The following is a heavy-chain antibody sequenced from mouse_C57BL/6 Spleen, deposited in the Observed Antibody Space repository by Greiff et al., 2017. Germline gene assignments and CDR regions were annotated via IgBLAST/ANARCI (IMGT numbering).Heavy chain of an antibody. CDR3: ARESYYGSSWFAY. J-gene: IGHJ3*01. CDR1: GYTFTSYW. CDR2: IYPGSGST. D-gene: IGHD1-1*01. V-gene: IGHV1-55*01. Sequence: QVQLKESGAELVKPGASVKMSCKASGYTFTSYWITWVKQRPGQGLEWIGDIYPGSGSTNYNEKFKSKATLTVDTSSSTAYMQLSSLTSEDSAVYYCARESYYGSSWFAYWGQGTLVTVSA.